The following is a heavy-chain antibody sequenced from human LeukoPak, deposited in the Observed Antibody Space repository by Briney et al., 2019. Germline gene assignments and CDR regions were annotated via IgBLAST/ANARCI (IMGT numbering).Heavy chain of an antibody. J-gene: IGHJ4*02. CDR2: IKQDGSEK. D-gene: IGHD6-13*01. Sequence: GGSLRLSCAASGFTFSSYWMSWVRQAPGKGLEWVANIKQDGSEKYYVDSVKGRFTISRDNAKNSLYLQMNSLRAEDTAVYYCAKDPSSSSWIIDYWGQGTLVTVSS. CDR3: AKDPSSSSWIIDY. V-gene: IGHV3-7*01. CDR1: GFTFSSYW.